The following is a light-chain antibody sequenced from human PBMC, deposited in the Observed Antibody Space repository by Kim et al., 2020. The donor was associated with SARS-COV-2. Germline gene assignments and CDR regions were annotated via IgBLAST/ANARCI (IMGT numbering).Light chain of an antibody. CDR2: ATS. Sequence: SPGERPSLSCRASQSFSTAYLVWYQQKVGQAPRLLLYATSSRANGVPDRFSGSGSETEFSLTISGLEPEDFAVYYCQQCQTTPLTFGGGTKVDIK. CDR3: QQCQTTPLT. J-gene: IGKJ4*01. CDR1: QSFSTAY. V-gene: IGKV3-20*01.